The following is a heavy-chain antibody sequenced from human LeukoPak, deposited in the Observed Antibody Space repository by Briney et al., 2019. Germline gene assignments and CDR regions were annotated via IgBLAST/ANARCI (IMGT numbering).Heavy chain of an antibody. CDR1: GGSFSGYY. CDR2: IYYSGST. V-gene: IGHV4-34*11. Sequence: SETLSLTCAVYGGSFSGYYWSWIRQPPGKGLEWIGYIYYSGSTNYNPSLKSRVTISVDTSKNQFSLKLSSVTAADTAVYYCARTVRDWKFNNYYYYMDVWGKGTTATISS. J-gene: IGHJ6*03. D-gene: IGHD5-24*01. CDR3: ARTVRDWKFNNYYYYMDV.